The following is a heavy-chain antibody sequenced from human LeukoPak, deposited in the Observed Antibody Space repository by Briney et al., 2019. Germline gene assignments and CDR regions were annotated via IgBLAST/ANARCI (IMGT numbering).Heavy chain of an antibody. Sequence: GASVKVSCKASGYTFTGYYMHWVRQAPGQGLEWMGWINPNSGGTNYAQKFQGRVTMTRDTSISTAYMELSRLRSDDTAVYYCAAHYCSSTSCYAFDYWGQGTLVTVSS. V-gene: IGHV1-2*02. D-gene: IGHD2-2*01. J-gene: IGHJ4*02. CDR1: GYTFTGYY. CDR2: INPNSGGT. CDR3: AAHYCSSTSCYAFDY.